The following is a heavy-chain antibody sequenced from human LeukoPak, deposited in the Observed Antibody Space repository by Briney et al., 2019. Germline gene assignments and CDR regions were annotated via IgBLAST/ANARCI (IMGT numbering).Heavy chain of an antibody. V-gene: IGHV3-7*01. Sequence: GGSLRLSCAASGFTFSSHWMSWVRQAPGKGLEWVANMKQDGSENYYVDSVKGRFTISRDNSKNTLYLQMNSLRAEDTAVYYCAKDRLWFGESIDYYYYGMDVWGKGTTVTVSS. CDR3: AKDRLWFGESIDYYYYGMDV. CDR2: MKQDGSEN. CDR1: GFTFSSHW. J-gene: IGHJ6*04. D-gene: IGHD3-10*01.